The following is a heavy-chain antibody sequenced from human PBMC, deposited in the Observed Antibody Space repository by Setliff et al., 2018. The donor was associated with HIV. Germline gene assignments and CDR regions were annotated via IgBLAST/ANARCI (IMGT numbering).Heavy chain of an antibody. V-gene: IGHV4-4*09. D-gene: IGHD1-26*01. CDR1: GGSINNHY. J-gene: IGHJ3*01. CDR3: ARHKEWETETTGEGGFDL. CDR2: IYISGTT. Sequence: PSETLSLTCTVSGGSINNHYWYWIRQPPGKGLEWIGYIYISGTTNYNPSLKNRVTMSLDTSKTQVSLRLTSVTAADTAVYYCARHKEWETETTGEGGFDLWGQGTLVTVSS.